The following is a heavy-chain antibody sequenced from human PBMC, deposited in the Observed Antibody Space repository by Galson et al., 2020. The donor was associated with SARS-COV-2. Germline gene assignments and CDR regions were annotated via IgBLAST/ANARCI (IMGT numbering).Heavy chain of an antibody. D-gene: IGHD4-4*01. Sequence: GGSLRLSCAASGFTVTSNSMSWVRQVPGKGLEWVSVIYGGGDNTHYADSVQGRFSISRDSSKNTLNLQMNSLRADDTAVYYCATVLGDDYNRNRFDIWGQGTMVTVSS. J-gene: IGHJ3*02. CDR2: IYGGGDNT. V-gene: IGHV3-66*01. CDR3: ATVLGDDYNRNRFDI. CDR1: GFTVTSNS.